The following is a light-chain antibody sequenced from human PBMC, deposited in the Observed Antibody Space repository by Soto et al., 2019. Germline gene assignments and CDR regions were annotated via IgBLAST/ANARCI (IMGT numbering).Light chain of an antibody. Sequence: DSQMTQSPSSLSASVGDRVTITCRASQGISNYLAWYQQKPGKVPKLLIYAAFTLQSGVPPRFSGSGSGTDFTLTISNLQPEDVATYYCQEHNSAPWTFGQGTKVGIK. CDR1: QGISNY. CDR3: QEHNSAPWT. V-gene: IGKV1-27*01. J-gene: IGKJ1*01. CDR2: AAF.